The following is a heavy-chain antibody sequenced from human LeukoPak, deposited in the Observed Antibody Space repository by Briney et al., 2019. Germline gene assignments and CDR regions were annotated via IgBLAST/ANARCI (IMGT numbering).Heavy chain of an antibody. Sequence: TGGSLRLSCAASGFTFSSYAMSWVRQAPGKGLEWVSAISGSGGSTYYADSVKGRFTISRDNSKNTLYLQMNSLRAEDTAVYYCAKDLDILTGYSPFQHWGQGTLVTVSS. V-gene: IGHV3-23*01. CDR3: AKDLDILTGYSPFQH. CDR2: ISGSGGST. J-gene: IGHJ1*01. D-gene: IGHD3-9*01. CDR1: GFTFSSYA.